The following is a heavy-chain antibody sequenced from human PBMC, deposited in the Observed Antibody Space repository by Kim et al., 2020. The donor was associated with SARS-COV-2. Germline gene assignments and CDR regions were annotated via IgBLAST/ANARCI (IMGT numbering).Heavy chain of an antibody. CDR1: GGSFSGYY. CDR2: INHSGST. D-gene: IGHD3-3*01. J-gene: IGHJ5*02. V-gene: IGHV4-34*01. Sequence: SETLSLTCAVYGGSFSGYYWSWIRQPPGKGLEWIGEINHSGSTNYNPSLKSRVTISVDTSKNQFSLKLSSVTAADTAVYYCASRRGITIFGVVKAWFDPWGQGTLVTVSS. CDR3: ASRRGITIFGVVKAWFDP.